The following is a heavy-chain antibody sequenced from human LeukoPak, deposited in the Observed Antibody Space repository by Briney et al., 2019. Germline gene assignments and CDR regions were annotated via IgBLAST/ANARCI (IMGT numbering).Heavy chain of an antibody. D-gene: IGHD6-13*01. Sequence: ASVKVSCKASGYTFTSYAMHWVRQAPGQRLEWMGWINAGNGNTKYSQEFQGRVTITRDTSASTAYMELSSLRSEDTAVYYCARDHSSWQYFDYWGQGTLVTVSS. V-gene: IGHV1-3*03. CDR1: GYTFTSYA. CDR2: INAGNGNT. CDR3: ARDHSSWQYFDY. J-gene: IGHJ4*02.